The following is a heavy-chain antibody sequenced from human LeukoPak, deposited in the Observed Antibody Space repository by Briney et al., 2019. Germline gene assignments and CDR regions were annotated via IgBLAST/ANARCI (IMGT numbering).Heavy chain of an antibody. V-gene: IGHV3-49*04. D-gene: IGHD3-3*01. J-gene: IGHJ6*03. Sequence: GGSLRLSCAASEFTFSSYNMNWVRQAPGKGLEWVGFIGSKAYGGTTEYAASVKGRFTISRDDSKSIAYLQMDSLKTEDTAVYYCTRIIDFWSGYYPMDVWGKGTTVIVSS. CDR1: EFTFSSYN. CDR2: IGSKAYGGTT. CDR3: TRIIDFWSGYYPMDV.